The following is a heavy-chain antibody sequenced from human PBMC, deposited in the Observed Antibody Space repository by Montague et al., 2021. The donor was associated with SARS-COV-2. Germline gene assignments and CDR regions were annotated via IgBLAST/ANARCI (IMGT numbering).Heavy chain of an antibody. Sequence: SETLSLTCAVYGASFSGHSWTWIRQPPGKGLEWIGEINHSGGTNYNPSLKSRVTISVDTSKNQFSLKLSSLTAADTAVYYCARGLTDVTVILVFVGASLYFDSWGQGALVTVSS. V-gene: IGHV4-34*01. D-gene: IGHD3-22*01. CDR1: GASFSGHS. CDR2: INHSGGT. J-gene: IGHJ4*02. CDR3: ARGLTDVTVILVFVGASLYFDS.